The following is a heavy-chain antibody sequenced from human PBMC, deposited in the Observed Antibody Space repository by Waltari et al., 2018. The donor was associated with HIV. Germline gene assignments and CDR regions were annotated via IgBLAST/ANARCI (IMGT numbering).Heavy chain of an antibody. CDR2: ISSSSSYT. CDR1: VFTFRDYH. D-gene: IGHD2-15*01. Sequence: QVQLLESGGGLVKTGGSLRLSRAASVFTFRDYHIRRIRQAPGKGLEWVSYISSSSSYTNYADSVKGRFTISRDNAKNSLYLQMNSLRAEDTAVYYCARDEVAAYDYWGQGTLVTVSS. J-gene: IGHJ4*02. CDR3: ARDEVAAYDY. V-gene: IGHV3-11*05.